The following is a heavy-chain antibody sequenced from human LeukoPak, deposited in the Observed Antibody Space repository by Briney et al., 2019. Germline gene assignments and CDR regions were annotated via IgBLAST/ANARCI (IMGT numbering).Heavy chain of an antibody. CDR1: GFIVSTSN. D-gene: IGHD3-10*01. V-gene: IGHV3-48*02. Sequence: GGSLRLSCAASGFIVSTSNMNWVRQAPGKGLEWVSFMSSSSRTIYYADSVKGRVSISRDNAKNSLYLQMNSLRDEDTAIYYCAIFGLGSGSRDYWGQGTLVTVSS. J-gene: IGHJ4*02. CDR3: AIFGLGSGSRDY. CDR2: MSSSSRTI.